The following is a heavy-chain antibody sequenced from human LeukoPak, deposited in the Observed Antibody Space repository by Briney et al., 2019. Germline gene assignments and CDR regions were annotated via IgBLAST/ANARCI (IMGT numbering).Heavy chain of an antibody. D-gene: IGHD3-9*01. CDR1: GDSISSGDYY. V-gene: IGHV4-61*02. Sequence: SETLSLTCTVSGDSISSGDYYWSWIRQPAGKGLEWIGRISSSGSTNYNPSLKSRVTISVDTSKNQFSLKLSSVTAADTAVYYCARNYYDILTGTLDYWGQGTLVTVSS. CDR3: ARNYYDILTGTLDY. J-gene: IGHJ4*02. CDR2: ISSSGST.